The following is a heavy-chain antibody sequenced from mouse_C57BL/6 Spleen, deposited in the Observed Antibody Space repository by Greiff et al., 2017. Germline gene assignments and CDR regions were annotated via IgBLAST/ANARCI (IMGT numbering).Heavy chain of an antibody. V-gene: IGHV14-3*01. CDR1: GFNIKNTY. CDR2: IDPANGNT. D-gene: IGHD1-1*01. Sequence: VQLQQSVAELVRPGASVKLSCTASGFNIKNTYMHWVKQRPEQGLEWIGRIDPANGNTKYAPKFQGKATITADTSSNTAYLQHSSLTSEDTAIYYCARDLYYGSSYWYFDVWGTGTTVTVSS. J-gene: IGHJ1*03. CDR3: ARDLYYGSSYWYFDV.